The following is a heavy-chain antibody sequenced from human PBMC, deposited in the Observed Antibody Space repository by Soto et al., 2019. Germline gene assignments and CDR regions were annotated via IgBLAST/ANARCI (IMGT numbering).Heavy chain of an antibody. CDR2: ISSSGSII. CDR1: GFTFSSYE. J-gene: IGHJ5*02. Sequence: EVQLVESGGGLVQPGGSLRLSCAASGFTFSSYEMNWVRQAPGKGLEWVSYISSSGSIIYYADSVKGRFTITRDNAKNSLYLKMNSLRAEDTAVYYCASDVLYYYDSSGYPHWFDPWGQGTLVIVSS. CDR3: ASDVLYYYDSSGYPHWFDP. D-gene: IGHD3-22*01. V-gene: IGHV3-48*03.